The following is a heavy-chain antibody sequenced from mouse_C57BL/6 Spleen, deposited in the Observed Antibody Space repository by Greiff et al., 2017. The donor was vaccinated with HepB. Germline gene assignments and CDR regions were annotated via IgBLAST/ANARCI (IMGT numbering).Heavy chain of an antibody. D-gene: IGHD2-4*01. J-gene: IGHJ3*01. V-gene: IGHV1-26*01. CDR3: ARSRGIYYDYPPFAY. Sequence: EVQLQQSGPELVKPGASVKISCKASGYTFTDYYMNWVKQSHGKSLEWIGDINPNNGGTSYNQKFKGKATLTVDKSSSTAYMELRSLTSEDSAVYYCARSRGIYYDYPPFAYWGQGTLVTVSA. CDR2: INPNNGGT. CDR1: GYTFTDYY.